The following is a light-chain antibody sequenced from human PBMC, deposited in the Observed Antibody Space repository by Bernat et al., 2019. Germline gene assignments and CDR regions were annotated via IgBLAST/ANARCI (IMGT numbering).Light chain of an antibody. CDR3: MQATQGWT. V-gene: IGKV2-24*01. CDR2: NLS. Sequence: DIVLTQTPLSSPFTLGQPVSISCTSSQSLVHSNGDTYLSWLHHMPGPARRPPTYNLSSRFSGVPGRFSGAGAGTDFALRISRVEAEDVGVYYCMQATQGWTFGQGTNVEIK. CDR1: QSLVHSNGDTY. J-gene: IGKJ1*01.